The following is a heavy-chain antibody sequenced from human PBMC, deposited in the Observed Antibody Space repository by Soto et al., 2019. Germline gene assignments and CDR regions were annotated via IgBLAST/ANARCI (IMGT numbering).Heavy chain of an antibody. Sequence: LRLSCAASGFTFSIYSMTWVRQAPGKGLEWVSTTGATGRTTYYADSVKGRFTVSRDNSKNTLDLQMSSLRAEDTAVYYCATVHNTSRSFDYWGQGTLVTVSS. J-gene: IGHJ4*02. CDR1: GFTFSIYS. CDR3: ATVHNTSRSFDY. CDR2: TGATGRTT. D-gene: IGHD1-20*01. V-gene: IGHV3-23*01.